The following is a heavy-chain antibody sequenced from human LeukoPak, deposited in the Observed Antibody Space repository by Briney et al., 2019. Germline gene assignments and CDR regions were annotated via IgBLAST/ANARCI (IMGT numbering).Heavy chain of an antibody. CDR2: IYYSGST. J-gene: IGHJ4*02. D-gene: IGHD6-6*01. CDR3: ARGSRGIAARLGYFDY. V-gene: IGHV4-59*08. Sequence: SETLSLTCTVSGGSISSYYWSWIRQPPGKGLEWIGYIYYSGSTNYNPSLKSRVTISVDTSKNQFSLKLSSVTAADTAVYYCARGSRGIAARLGYFDYWGQGTLVTVSS. CDR1: GGSISSYY.